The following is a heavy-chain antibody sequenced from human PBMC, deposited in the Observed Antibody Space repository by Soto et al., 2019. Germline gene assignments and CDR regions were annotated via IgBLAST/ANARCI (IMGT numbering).Heavy chain of an antibody. CDR3: ARAIFWSGYYTGMNGMDV. CDR2: IYPGDSDT. CDR1: GYSFTSYW. Sequence: PGESLKISCKGSGYSFTSYWIGWVRQMPGKGLEWMGIIYPGDSDTRYSPSFQGQVTISADKSISTAYLQWSSLKASDTAMYYCARAIFWSGYYTGMNGMDVWGQGTTVTVSS. J-gene: IGHJ6*02. D-gene: IGHD3-3*01. V-gene: IGHV5-51*01.